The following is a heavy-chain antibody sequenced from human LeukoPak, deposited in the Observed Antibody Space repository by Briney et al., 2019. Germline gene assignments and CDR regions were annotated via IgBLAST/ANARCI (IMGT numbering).Heavy chain of an antibody. J-gene: IGHJ4*02. CDR3: AAHCVTIFGVVIIPFFY. CDR1: GGSFSGYY. Sequence: SETLSLTCAVYGGSFSGYYWSWIRQPPGKGLEWIGEINHSGSTNYNPSLKSRVTISVDTSKNQFSLKLSSVTAADTAVYYCAAHCVTIFGVVIIPFFYWGQGTLVTVSS. CDR2: INHSGST. V-gene: IGHV4-34*01. D-gene: IGHD3-3*01.